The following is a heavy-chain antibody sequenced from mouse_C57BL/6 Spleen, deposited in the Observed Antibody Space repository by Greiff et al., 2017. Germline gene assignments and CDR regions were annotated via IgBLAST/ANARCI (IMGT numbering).Heavy chain of an antibody. D-gene: IGHD1-1*01. V-gene: IGHV1-76*01. J-gene: IGHJ1*03. CDR3: ARTGLRSWYFDV. CDR2: IYPGSGNT. CDR1: GYTFTDYY. Sequence: SGAELVRPGASVKLSCKASGYTFTDYYINWVKQRPGQGLEWIARIYPGSGNTYYNEKFKGKATLTAEKSSSTAYMQLSSLTSEDSAVYFWARTGLRSWYFDVWGTGTTVTVSS.